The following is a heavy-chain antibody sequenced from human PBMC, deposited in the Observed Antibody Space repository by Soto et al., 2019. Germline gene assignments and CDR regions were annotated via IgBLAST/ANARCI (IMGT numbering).Heavy chain of an antibody. CDR1: GFSVSSTY. CDR3: ARHRHPRGTVGATSPLDP. J-gene: IGHJ5*02. Sequence: GGSLRLSCAISGFSVSSTYLSWVRQAPGKGLEWVSVHYSGGSTYYADSVQGRFTISRDKSNNTLYLQMRRVRAEDTAVYFCARHRHPRGTVGATSPLDPWGQGTQVTVSS. D-gene: IGHD1-26*01. V-gene: IGHV3-53*01. CDR2: HYSGGST.